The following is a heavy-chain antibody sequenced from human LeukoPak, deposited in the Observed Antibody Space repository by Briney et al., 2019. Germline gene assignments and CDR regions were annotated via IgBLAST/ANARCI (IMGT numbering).Heavy chain of an antibody. D-gene: IGHD6-19*01. J-gene: IGHJ4*02. V-gene: IGHV4-34*01. CDR3: AREVAGCDY. CDR1: GRSFSGYY. Sequence: RPSETLSLTCAVYGRSFSGYYWTWIRQTPGKGLEWIGEINHSGITDYNPSLRSRVTISVDTSKNQFSLKLSSVTAADTAVYYCAREVAGCDYWGQGTLVTVSS. CDR2: INHSGIT.